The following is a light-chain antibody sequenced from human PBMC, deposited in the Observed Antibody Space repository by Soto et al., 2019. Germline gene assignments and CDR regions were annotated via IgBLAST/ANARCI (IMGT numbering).Light chain of an antibody. CDR1: SSDVGGYNY. V-gene: IGLV2-8*01. CDR2: DVY. Sequence: QSVLTQPPSASGSPGQSVTISCTGTSSDVGGYNYVSWYQHHPDKAPKLIIYDVYKRPSGVPDRFSGSKSGTTASLTVSGLQAEDEAEYYCSSYAASDSFVVFGGGTKVTVL. CDR3: SSYAASDSFVV. J-gene: IGLJ2*01.